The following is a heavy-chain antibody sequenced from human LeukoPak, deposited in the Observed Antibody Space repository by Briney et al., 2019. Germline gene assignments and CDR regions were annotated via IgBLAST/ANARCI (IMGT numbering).Heavy chain of an antibody. J-gene: IGHJ4*02. Sequence: PSETLSLTCTVSGGSISSYYWSWIRQPAGKGLEWIGRIYTSGSTNYNPSLKSRVTISVDKSKNQFSLKLSSVTAADTAVYYCARDISLLYSSGWYGAYYFEYWRQGTMVTVSS. CDR1: GGSISSYY. D-gene: IGHD6-19*01. CDR2: IYTSGST. V-gene: IGHV4-4*07. CDR3: ARDISLLYSSGWYGAYYFEY.